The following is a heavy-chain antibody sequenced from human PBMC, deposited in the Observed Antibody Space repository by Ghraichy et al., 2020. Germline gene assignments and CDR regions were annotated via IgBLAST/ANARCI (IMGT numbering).Heavy chain of an antibody. Sequence: GGSLRLSCAASGFTFSNCAMSWVRQAPGKGLEWVSTISYSSATTYYADSVRGRFTISRDNSKNTLYLQINSLRAEDTALYYCAKRERTTVTTIDYWGQGTLVTVSS. CDR2: ISYSSATT. J-gene: IGHJ4*02. V-gene: IGHV3-23*01. CDR1: GFTFSNCA. CDR3: AKRERTTVTTIDY. D-gene: IGHD4-17*01.